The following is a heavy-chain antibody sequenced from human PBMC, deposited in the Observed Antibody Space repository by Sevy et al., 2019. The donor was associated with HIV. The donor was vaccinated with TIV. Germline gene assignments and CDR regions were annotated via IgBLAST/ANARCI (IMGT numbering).Heavy chain of an antibody. J-gene: IGHJ4*02. CDR3: ARSNWVTATNGFSKSYYFDY. D-gene: IGHD7-27*01. Sequence: SETLSLTCTVSGDSFSSYFWAWIRQPAGKGLEWIGRINTSGSTNYNPSLKSRVTMSVGTSKSQFSLKVTSLTAADTAIYFCARSNWVTATNGFSKSYYFDYWGQGSLVTVSS. CDR2: INTSGST. V-gene: IGHV4-4*07. CDR1: GDSFSSYF.